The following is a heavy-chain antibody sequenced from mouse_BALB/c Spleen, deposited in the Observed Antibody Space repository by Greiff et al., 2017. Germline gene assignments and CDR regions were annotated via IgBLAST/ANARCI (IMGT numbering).Heavy chain of an antibody. V-gene: IGHV1-5*01. D-gene: IGHD2-12*01. CDR1: GYTFTSYW. Sequence: VHVKQSGTVLARPWASVTMSCTASGYTFTSYWMHWVKQRPGQGLEWIGAIYPGNSDTSYNQKFKGKAKLTAVTSTRTDYMELSILTNDDSAVYYCTDSYYFDYWGQGTTLTVSA. J-gene: IGHJ2*01. CDR2: IYPGNSDT. CDR3: TDSYYFDY.